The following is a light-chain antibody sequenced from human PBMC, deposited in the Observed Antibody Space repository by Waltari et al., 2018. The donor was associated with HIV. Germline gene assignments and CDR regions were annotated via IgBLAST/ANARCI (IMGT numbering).Light chain of an antibody. Sequence: QSALTQPASVSGSPGQSITISCTGTSSDIGGSTSVSWYQHHPGKAPKLIIYDVTERPTGIPNRFSGSKSDNTASLTISGLQTEDEADFYCSSYITGSPFVFGGGTKVTVL. V-gene: IGLV2-14*03. J-gene: IGLJ2*01. CDR2: DVT. CDR1: SSDIGGSTS. CDR3: SSYITGSPFV.